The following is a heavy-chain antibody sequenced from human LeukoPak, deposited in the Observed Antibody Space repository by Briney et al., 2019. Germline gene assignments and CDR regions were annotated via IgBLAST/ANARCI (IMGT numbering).Heavy chain of an antibody. Sequence: PSETLSLTCTVSGGSISSSSYYWGWIRQPPGTGLEWIGYIYYSGSTNYNPSLKSRVTISVDTSKNQFSLKLSSVTAADTAVYYCARGAYSSSWYPGYFDYWGQGTLVTVSS. J-gene: IGHJ4*02. CDR2: IYYSGST. CDR3: ARGAYSSSWYPGYFDY. CDR1: GGSISSSSYY. D-gene: IGHD6-13*01. V-gene: IGHV4-61*05.